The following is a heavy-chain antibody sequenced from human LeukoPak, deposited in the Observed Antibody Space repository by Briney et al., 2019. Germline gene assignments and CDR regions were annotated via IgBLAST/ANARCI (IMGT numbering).Heavy chain of an antibody. CDR3: ARDDYGDKRLDYYYYGMDV. CDR2: ISAYNGNT. Sequence: GASVKVSCKASGYTFTSYGISWVRQAPGQGLEWMGWISAYNGNTNYAQKLQGRVTMTTDTSTSTAYMELRSLRSEDTAVYYCARDDYGDKRLDYYYYGMDVWGQGTTVTVSS. CDR1: GYTFTSYG. D-gene: IGHD4-17*01. V-gene: IGHV1-18*01. J-gene: IGHJ6*02.